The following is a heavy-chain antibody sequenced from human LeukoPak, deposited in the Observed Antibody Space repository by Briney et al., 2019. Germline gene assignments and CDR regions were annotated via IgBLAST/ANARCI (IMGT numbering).Heavy chain of an antibody. CDR1: GFTFSGSA. D-gene: IGHD1-26*01. V-gene: IGHV3-73*01. J-gene: IGHJ4*02. Sequence: GGSLRLSCAASGFTFSGSAMHWVRQASGKGLEWVGRIRSKANSYATAYAASVKGRFTISRDDSKNTAYLQMNSLKPGDTAVYCCTRHAVGASGYWGQGTLVTVSS. CDR2: IRSKANSYAT. CDR3: TRHAVGASGY.